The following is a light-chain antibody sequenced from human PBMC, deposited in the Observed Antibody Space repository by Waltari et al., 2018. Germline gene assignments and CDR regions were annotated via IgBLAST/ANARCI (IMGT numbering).Light chain of an antibody. V-gene: IGKV1-5*03. CDR1: QTINNL. Sequence: DIQMTQSPSTLSASVGDRVTITCRASQTINNLLAWYQQKPGKAPQLLIQRASVLQSGVPSRFIGSGSGTDFTLTISSLQADDFATYYCQQYETYSPYTFGQGTKVDLK. J-gene: IGKJ2*01. CDR2: RAS. CDR3: QQYETYSPYT.